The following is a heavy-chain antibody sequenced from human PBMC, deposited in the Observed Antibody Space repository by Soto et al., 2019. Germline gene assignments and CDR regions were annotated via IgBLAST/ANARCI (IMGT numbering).Heavy chain of an antibody. Sequence: SETLSLTCTVSGGSISSGDYYWSWIRQPPGKGLEWIGYIYYSGSTYYNPSLKSRVTISVDTSKNQFSLKLSSVTAADTAVYYCASTTVTTTTGEYYFDYWGQGTLVTVSS. CDR2: IYYSGST. J-gene: IGHJ4*02. CDR1: GGSISSGDYY. V-gene: IGHV4-30-4*01. D-gene: IGHD4-17*01. CDR3: ASTTVTTTTGEYYFDY.